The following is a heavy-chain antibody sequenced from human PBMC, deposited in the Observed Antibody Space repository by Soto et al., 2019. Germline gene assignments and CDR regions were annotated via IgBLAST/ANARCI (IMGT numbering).Heavy chain of an antibody. CDR2: IYTTGST. CDR1: GGSISSYY. V-gene: IGHV4-4*07. CDR3: ARTSSWLTFDY. J-gene: IGHJ4*02. Sequence: PSETLSLTCTVSGGSISSYYWSWIRQPAGKGLEWIGRIYTTGSTNYNPSLKSRVTMSVDTSKNQFSLKLSSVTAADTAVYFCARTSSWLTFDYWDQGTLVTVSS. D-gene: IGHD6-13*01.